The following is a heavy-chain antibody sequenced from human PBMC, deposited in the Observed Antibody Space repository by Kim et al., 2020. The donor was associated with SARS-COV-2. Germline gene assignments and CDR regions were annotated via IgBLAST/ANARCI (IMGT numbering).Heavy chain of an antibody. CDR3: ARDKILDFDWLLSSGAPNFDY. V-gene: IGHV1-18*01. J-gene: IGHJ4*02. D-gene: IGHD3-9*01. CDR1: GYTFTSYG. Sequence: ASVKVSCKASGYTFTSYGISWVRQAPGQGLEWMGWISAYNGNTNYAQKLQGRVTMTTDTSTSTAYMELRSLRSDDTAVYYCARDKILDFDWLLSSGAPNFDYWGQGTLVTVSS. CDR2: ISAYNGNT.